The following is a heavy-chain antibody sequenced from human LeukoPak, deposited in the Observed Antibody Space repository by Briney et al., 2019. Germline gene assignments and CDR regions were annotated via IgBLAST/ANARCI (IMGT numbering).Heavy chain of an antibody. D-gene: IGHD2-15*01. J-gene: IGHJ4*02. V-gene: IGHV3-23*01. CDR1: EFTFSGSG. CDR3: AKGGCRGTCNPLAY. Sequence: PGGSLRLSCAASEFTFSGSGMSWVRQAPGKGLEWISSSGDSDGSTYYADSLRGRFTISRDNSKNTLYLQMNNLRAEDTAVYYCAKGGCRGTCNPLAYWGQGALVTVSP. CDR2: SGDSDGST.